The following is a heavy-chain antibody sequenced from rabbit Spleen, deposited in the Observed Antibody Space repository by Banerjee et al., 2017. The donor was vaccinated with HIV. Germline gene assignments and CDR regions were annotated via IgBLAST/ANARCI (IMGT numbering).Heavy chain of an antibody. V-gene: IGHV1S40*01. CDR2: IDSGSSGFT. J-gene: IGHJ4*01. CDR3: VRGGGGGGDGFDF. CDR1: GFSFSSSDY. D-gene: IGHD2-1*01. Sequence: QSLEESGGDLVKPGASLTLTCTASGFSFSSSDYMCWVRQAPGKGLEWIACIDSGSSGFTYFATWAKGRFTCSKTSSTTVTLQMTTPTAADTATYFCVRGGGGGGDGFDFWGPGTLVTVS.